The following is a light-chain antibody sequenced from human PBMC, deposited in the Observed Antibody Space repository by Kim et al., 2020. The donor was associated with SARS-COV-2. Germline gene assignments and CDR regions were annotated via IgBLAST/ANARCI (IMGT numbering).Light chain of an antibody. V-gene: IGLV1-47*01. CDR2: RNN. CDR3: AAWDDSLSGWV. Sequence: QSVLTQPPSASGTPGQRVTISCSGSSSNSGSNFVYWYQQFPGTAPKLLIYRNNQRPSGVPDRFSGSKSGTSASLAISGLRSEDEADYYCAAWDDSLSGWVFGGGTQLTVL. CDR1: SSNSGSNF. J-gene: IGLJ3*02.